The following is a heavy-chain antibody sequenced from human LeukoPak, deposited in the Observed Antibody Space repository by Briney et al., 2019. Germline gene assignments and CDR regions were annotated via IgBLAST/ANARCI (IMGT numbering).Heavy chain of an antibody. V-gene: IGHV3-74*01. CDR1: GFTFSSYW. J-gene: IGHJ4*02. CDR3: ARVSYSSSWAKRAFDY. D-gene: IGHD6-13*01. CDR2: INSDGSST. Sequence: GGSLRLSCAASGFTFSSYWMHWVRQAPGKGLVWVSRINSDGSSTSYADSVKGRFTISRDNAKNTLYLRMNSLRAEDTAVYYCARVSYSSSWAKRAFDYWGQGTLVTVSS.